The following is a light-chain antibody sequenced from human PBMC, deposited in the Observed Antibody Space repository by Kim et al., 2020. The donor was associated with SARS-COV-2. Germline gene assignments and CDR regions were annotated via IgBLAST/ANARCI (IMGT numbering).Light chain of an antibody. J-gene: IGKJ2*01. CDR1: LSIGNY. CDR3: QQGHSVPRA. CDR2: AAS. Sequence: DIQMTQSPSSLSASIGDRATITCRPSLSIGNYLNWYQQRPGEAPKLLIYAASSLQSGVPSRFSGSGSGTDFTLTISGLRLEDFATYNYQQGHSVPRAVGQENKPVI. V-gene: IGKV1-39*01.